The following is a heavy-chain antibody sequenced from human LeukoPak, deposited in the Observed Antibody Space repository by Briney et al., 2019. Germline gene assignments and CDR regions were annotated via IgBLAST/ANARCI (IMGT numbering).Heavy chain of an antibody. J-gene: IGHJ4*02. Sequence: GASAKVSCKASGYTFTSYDINGVRQATAQGVEWMGWMNPNSGNTGYAQKFQGRVTMTRNTSISTAYMELSSLRSEDTAVYYCASVSRGGWGQGTLVTVSS. CDR1: GYTFTSYD. CDR3: ASVSRGG. D-gene: IGHD3-10*01. CDR2: MNPNSGNT. V-gene: IGHV1-8*01.